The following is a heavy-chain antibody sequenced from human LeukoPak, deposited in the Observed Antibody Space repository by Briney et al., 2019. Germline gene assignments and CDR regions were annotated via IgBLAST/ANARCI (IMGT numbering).Heavy chain of an antibody. Sequence: ASVKVSCKASGYTFINYDINWVRQATGQGLEWMGWMNPDSGNTGYAQKFQGRVTITRYTSINTAYMELSTLRSEDTAVYYCARDRANYYMDVWGKGTTVIISS. CDR2: MNPDSGNT. V-gene: IGHV1-8*03. CDR3: ARDRANYYMDV. D-gene: IGHD3-10*01. CDR1: GYTFINYD. J-gene: IGHJ6*03.